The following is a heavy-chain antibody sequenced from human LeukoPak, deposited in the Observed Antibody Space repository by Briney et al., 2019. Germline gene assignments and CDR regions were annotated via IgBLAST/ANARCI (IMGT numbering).Heavy chain of an antibody. Sequence: GGSLRLSCAASGFGFSNHDMHWARQAPGKGLEWVAIIWLDGSATYYGDSAKGRFTISRDNSKNILYLQMNDLRVEDTAVYYCARDLNREDFDYWGQGTLVAVSS. D-gene: IGHD1-14*01. CDR1: GFGFSNHD. CDR2: IWLDGSAT. V-gene: IGHV3-33*01. CDR3: ARDLNREDFDY. J-gene: IGHJ4*02.